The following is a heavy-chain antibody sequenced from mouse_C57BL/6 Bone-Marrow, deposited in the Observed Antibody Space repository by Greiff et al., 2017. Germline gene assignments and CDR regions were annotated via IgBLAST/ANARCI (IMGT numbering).Heavy chain of an antibody. CDR1: GYTFTDYY. J-gene: IGHJ3*01. CDR2: INPNNGGT. Sequence: EVQLQQSGPELVKPGASVKISCKASGYTFTDYYMNWVKQSHGKSLEWIGDINPNNGGTSYNQKFKGKDTLTVDKSSSTAYMELRSLTSEDSAVYYCARSGIDWAYDGYYWFAYWGQGTLVTVSA. D-gene: IGHD2-3*01. CDR3: ARSGIDWAYDGYYWFAY. V-gene: IGHV1-26*01.